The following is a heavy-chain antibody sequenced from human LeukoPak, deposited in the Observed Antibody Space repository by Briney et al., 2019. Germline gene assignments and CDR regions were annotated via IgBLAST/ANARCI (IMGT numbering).Heavy chain of an antibody. CDR1: GFTFSSYS. CDR3: ARGGLVSQDDFDY. Sequence: GGSPRLSCAASGFTFSSYSMNWVRQAPGKGLEWVSSISSSSSYIYYADSVKGRFTISRDNAKNSLYLQMNSLRAEDTAVYYCARGGLVSQDDFDYWGQGTLVTVSS. D-gene: IGHD3/OR15-3a*01. CDR2: ISSSSSYI. J-gene: IGHJ4*02. V-gene: IGHV3-21*01.